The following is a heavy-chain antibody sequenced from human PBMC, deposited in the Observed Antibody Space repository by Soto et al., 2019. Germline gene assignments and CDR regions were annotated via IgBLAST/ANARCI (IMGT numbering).Heavy chain of an antibody. Sequence: ASVKVSCKASGGTFSSYAISWVRQAPGQGLEWMGGIIPIFGTANYAQKFQGGVTITADESTSTAYMELSSLRSEDTAVYYCARETAYDFWSGYYAYGSGNWFDPWGQGTLVTVSS. CDR2: IIPIFGTA. J-gene: IGHJ5*02. D-gene: IGHD3-3*01. CDR1: GGTFSSYA. CDR3: ARETAYDFWSGYYAYGSGNWFDP. V-gene: IGHV1-69*13.